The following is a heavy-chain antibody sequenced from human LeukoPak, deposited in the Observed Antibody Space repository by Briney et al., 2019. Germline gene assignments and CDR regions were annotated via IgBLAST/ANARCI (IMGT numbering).Heavy chain of an antibody. J-gene: IGHJ4*02. V-gene: IGHV4-59*01. CDR1: GGSISSYY. CDR3: ARGVYSSSWYMKSGFDY. D-gene: IGHD6-13*01. Sequence: SETLSLTCTVSGGSISSYYWSWIRQPPGKGLEWIGYIYYSGSTNYNPSLKSRVTISVDTSKNQFSLKLSSVTAADTAVYYCARGVYSSSWYMKSGFDYWGQGTLVTVSS. CDR2: IYYSGST.